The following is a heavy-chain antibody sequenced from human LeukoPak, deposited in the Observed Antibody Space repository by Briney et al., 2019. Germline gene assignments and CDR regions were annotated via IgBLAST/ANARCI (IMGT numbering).Heavy chain of an antibody. D-gene: IGHD3-10*01. V-gene: IGHV3-66*01. J-gene: IGHJ6*03. CDR3: ARRWARLGSGSYRDYYYYYMDV. CDR2: IYSGGST. Sequence: GGSLRLSCAASGFTVSSNYMSWVRQAPGKGLEWVSVIYSGGSTYYADSVKGRFTISRDNSKNTLYLQMNSLRAEDTAVYYCARRWARLGSGSYRDYYYYYMDVWGKGTTVTISS. CDR1: GFTVSSNY.